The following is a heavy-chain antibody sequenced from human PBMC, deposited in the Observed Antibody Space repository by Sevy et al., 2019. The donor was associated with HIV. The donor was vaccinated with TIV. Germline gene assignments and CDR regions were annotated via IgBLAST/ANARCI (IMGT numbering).Heavy chain of an antibody. V-gene: IGHV3-7*01. CDR2: IKQDGSEK. Sequence: GGSLRLSCASSGFTFSDYWMTWVRQAPEKGLEWVANIKQDGSEKFYVDSVKGRFTISRDNAKNSLYLQMTSLRADDTALYYCARGQLVQDYWGQGTLVTVS. CDR1: GFTFSDYW. J-gene: IGHJ4*02. D-gene: IGHD1-1*01. CDR3: ARGQLVQDY.